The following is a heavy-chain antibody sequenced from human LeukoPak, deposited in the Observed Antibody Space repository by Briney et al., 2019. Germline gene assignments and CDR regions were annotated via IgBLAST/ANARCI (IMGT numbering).Heavy chain of an antibody. J-gene: IGHJ4*02. CDR2: ISYEGSNK. CDR1: GFTFSSYA. D-gene: IGHD6-19*01. CDR3: ARGRSSGWSQDVDY. V-gene: IGHV3-30*04. Sequence: GRSLSLSCAPSGFTFSSYAMHWVRQAPGEWLEWVAFISYEGSNKYYADSVKGRFTISRDNSKNTVYLQMNSLRAEDTAVYYCARGRSSGWSQDVDYWGQGTLVTVSS.